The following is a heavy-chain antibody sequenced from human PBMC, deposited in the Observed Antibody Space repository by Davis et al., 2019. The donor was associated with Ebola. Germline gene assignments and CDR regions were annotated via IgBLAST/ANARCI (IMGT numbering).Heavy chain of an antibody. V-gene: IGHV3-21*01. D-gene: IGHD1-7*01. Sequence: GESLKISCAASGFDFSTFNMNWVRQAPGRGLEWVSSIHSSSGKIFYAESVKGRFTISRDNSKNTLYLQMSSLRAEDTAVYYCVKYNWNSGPPSPGGQGTLVTVSS. CDR2: IHSSSGKI. CDR1: GFDFSTFN. J-gene: IGHJ5*02. CDR3: VKYNWNSGPPSP.